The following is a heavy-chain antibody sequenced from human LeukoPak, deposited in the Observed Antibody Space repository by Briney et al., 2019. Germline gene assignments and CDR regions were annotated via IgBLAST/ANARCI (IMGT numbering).Heavy chain of an antibody. V-gene: IGHV3-23*01. D-gene: IGHD3-3*01. CDR3: AKGGDDFWSGYSDY. CDR2: ISGSGGST. Sequence: GGSLRLSCAASGFTFSSYAVSWVRQAPGKGLEWVSAISGSGGSTYYADSVKGRFTISRDNSKNTLYLQMNSLRAEDTAVYYCAKGGDDFWSGYSDYWGQGTLVTVSS. J-gene: IGHJ4*02. CDR1: GFTFSSYA.